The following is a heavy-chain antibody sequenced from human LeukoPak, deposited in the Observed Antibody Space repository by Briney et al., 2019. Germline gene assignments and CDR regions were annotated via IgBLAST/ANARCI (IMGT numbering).Heavy chain of an antibody. Sequence: SETLSLTCTVSGGSISNYYWSWIRQPPGKGLEWIGYIYYSGSTNYNPSLKSRVTISVDTSKNQFSLKLNSVTAADTAVYYCAGRYYGDYIGNDAFDIWGQGTMVTVSS. D-gene: IGHD4-17*01. CDR1: GGSISNYY. CDR3: AGRYYGDYIGNDAFDI. CDR2: IYYSGST. J-gene: IGHJ3*02. V-gene: IGHV4-59*01.